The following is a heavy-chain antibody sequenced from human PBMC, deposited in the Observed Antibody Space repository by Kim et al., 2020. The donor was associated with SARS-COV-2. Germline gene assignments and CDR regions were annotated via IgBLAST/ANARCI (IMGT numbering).Heavy chain of an antibody. J-gene: IGHJ6*02. V-gene: IGHV5-51*01. CDR2: IYPGDSDT. CDR1: GYSFTSYW. Sequence: GESLKISCKGSGYSFTSYWIGWVRQMPGKGLEWMGIIYPGDSDTRYSPSFQGQVTISADKSISTAYLQWSSLKASDTTMYYCARRVYYGSGSYSYYYYGMDVWGQGTTVTVSS. D-gene: IGHD3-10*01. CDR3: ARRVYYGSGSYSYYYYGMDV.